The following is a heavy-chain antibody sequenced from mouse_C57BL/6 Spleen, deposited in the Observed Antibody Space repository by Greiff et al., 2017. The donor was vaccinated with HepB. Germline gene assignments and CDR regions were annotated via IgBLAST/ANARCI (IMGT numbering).Heavy chain of an antibody. D-gene: IGHD1-1*01. V-gene: IGHV1-52*01. CDR1: GYTFTSYW. CDR2: IDPSDSET. CDR3: ARGYGSSQGFAY. J-gene: IGHJ3*01. Sequence: LQQPGAELVRPGSSVKLSCKASGYTFTSYWMHWVKQRPIQGLEWIGNIDPSDSETHYNQKFKDKATLTVDKSSSTAYMQLSSLTSEDSAVYYCARGYGSSQGFAYWGQGTLVTVSA.